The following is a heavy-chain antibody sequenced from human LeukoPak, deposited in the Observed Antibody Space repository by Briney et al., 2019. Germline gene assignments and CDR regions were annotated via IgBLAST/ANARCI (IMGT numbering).Heavy chain of an antibody. CDR1: GYTFTSYG. J-gene: IGHJ3*02. D-gene: IGHD5-24*01. V-gene: IGHV1-18*01. CDR3: ARLAERWLQSDAFDI. Sequence: GASVKVSCKASGYTFTSYGISWVRQAPGQGLEWMGWISAYNGNTNYAQKLQGRVTMTTDTSTSTAYMELSSLRSEDTAVYYCARLAERWLQSDAFDIWGQGTMVTVSS. CDR2: ISAYNGNT.